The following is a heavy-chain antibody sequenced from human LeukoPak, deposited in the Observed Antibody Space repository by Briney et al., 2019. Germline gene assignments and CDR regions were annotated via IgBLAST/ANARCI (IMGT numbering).Heavy chain of an antibody. CDR2: ISYDGSNK. V-gene: IGHV3-30*18. CDR3: AKDLRQWLVLGNYYYGMDV. D-gene: IGHD6-19*01. Sequence: GRSLRLSCAASGFTFSSYGMHWVRQAPGKGLEWVAVISYDGSNKYYADSVKGRFTISRDNSKNTLYLQMNSLRAEDTAVYYCAKDLRQWLVLGNYYYGMDVWGKGTTVTVPS. J-gene: IGHJ6*04. CDR1: GFTFSSYG.